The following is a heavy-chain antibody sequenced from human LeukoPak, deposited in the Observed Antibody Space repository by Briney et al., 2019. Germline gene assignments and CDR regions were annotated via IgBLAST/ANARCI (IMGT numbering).Heavy chain of an antibody. J-gene: IGHJ3*02. CDR2: IYYSGST. V-gene: IGHV4-59*11. Sequence: SETLSLTCTDSGGSISSHYWSWIRQPPGKGLEWIGYIYYSGSTNYNPSLKSRVTISVDTSKNQFSLKLSSVTAADTAVYYCARAPPDFGGNADVFDIWGQGTMVTVSS. CDR1: GGSISSHY. D-gene: IGHD4-23*01. CDR3: ARAPPDFGGNADVFDI.